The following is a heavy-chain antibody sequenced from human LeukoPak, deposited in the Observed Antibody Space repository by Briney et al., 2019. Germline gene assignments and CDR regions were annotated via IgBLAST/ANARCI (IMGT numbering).Heavy chain of an antibody. D-gene: IGHD2-2*01. CDR2: ISAYNGNT. J-gene: IGHJ6*03. V-gene: IGHV1-18*01. CDR3: ARVKKYQLLWHYYYYMDV. Sequence: ASVKVSCKASGFTFSSYDINWVRQAPGQGLEWMGWISAYNGNTNYAQKLQGRVTMTTDTSTSTAYMELRSLRSDDTAVYYCARVKKYQLLWHYYYYMDVWGKGTTVTISS. CDR1: GFTFSSYD.